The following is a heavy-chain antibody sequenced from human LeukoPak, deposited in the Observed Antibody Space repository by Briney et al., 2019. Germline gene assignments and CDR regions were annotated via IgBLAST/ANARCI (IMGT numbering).Heavy chain of an antibody. D-gene: IGHD3-22*01. CDR2: ISYDGSNK. CDR3: AKVPSYYDSSGYSLHAFDI. Sequence: QAGGSLRLSCEASGFPFSTYSMNWVRQAPGKGLEWVAVISYDGSNKYYADSVKGRFTISRDNSKNTLYLQMNSLRAEDTAVYYCAKVPSYYDSSGYSLHAFDIWGQGTMVTVSS. J-gene: IGHJ3*02. V-gene: IGHV3-30*18. CDR1: GFPFSTYS.